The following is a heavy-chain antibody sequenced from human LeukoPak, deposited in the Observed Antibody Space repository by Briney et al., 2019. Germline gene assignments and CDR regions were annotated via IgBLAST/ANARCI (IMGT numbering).Heavy chain of an antibody. V-gene: IGHV3-7*01. CDR1: GFTFSVYW. CDR3: AREWFCSGTRCYDFRDVGGNYLDY. CDR2: IKQDGSEK. J-gene: IGHJ4*02. Sequence: PGGSLRLSCAASGFTFSVYWMGWVRQAPGKGLEWVANIKQDGSEKYYVDSVKGRFTISRDNAKSSLFLQLNSLRAEDTAVYYCAREWFCSGTRCYDFRDVGGNYLDYWGQGTLVTVSS. D-gene: IGHD2-2*01.